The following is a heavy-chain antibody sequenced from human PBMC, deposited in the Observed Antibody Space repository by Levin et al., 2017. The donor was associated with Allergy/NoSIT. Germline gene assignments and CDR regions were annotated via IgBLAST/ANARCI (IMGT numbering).Heavy chain of an antibody. D-gene: IGHD6-13*01. J-gene: IGHJ2*01. CDR1: SGFISRSSYY. Sequence: PSETLSLTCTVSSGFISRSSYYLGWVRQPPGKGLEWIGSIYYSGTTYYNPSLKSRVTISLDTSKNHFSLKLRYVTAADTAVYYCAIVQQLVSGRGTFALWGRGTLVTVSS. CDR3: AIVQQLVSGRGTFAL. CDR2: IYYSGTT. V-gene: IGHV4-39*07.